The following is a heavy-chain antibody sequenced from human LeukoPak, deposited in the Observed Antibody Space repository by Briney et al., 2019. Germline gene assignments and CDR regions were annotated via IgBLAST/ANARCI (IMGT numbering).Heavy chain of an antibody. J-gene: IGHJ4*02. Sequence: GGSLRLSCAASGFTFSSYWMHWVRQAPGKGLVWVSRINTDGSSTSYADSVKGRFTISRDNAKNTLYLQMNSLRAEDTAVYYCARESYDFWSGSPGWRYFDYWGQGTLVTVSS. CDR1: GFTFSSYW. D-gene: IGHD3-3*01. V-gene: IGHV3-74*01. CDR3: ARESYDFWSGSPGWRYFDY. CDR2: INTDGSST.